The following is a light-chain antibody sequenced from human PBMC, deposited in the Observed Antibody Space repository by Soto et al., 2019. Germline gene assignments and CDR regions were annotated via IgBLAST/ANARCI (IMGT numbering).Light chain of an antibody. J-gene: IGLJ6*01. CDR1: SSDLASHNY. CDR2: EVS. CDR3: RSYTVTGGTRCV. V-gene: IGLV2-14*01. Sequence: QPALTQPASGPGSPGQSITISCTRTSSDLASHNYVSWYRQHPGKAPKVMIYEVSNRPSGVSNRFSGSKSGNTASLTISSIQPEDGADYDCRSYTVTGGTRCVFGGGRKVTVL.